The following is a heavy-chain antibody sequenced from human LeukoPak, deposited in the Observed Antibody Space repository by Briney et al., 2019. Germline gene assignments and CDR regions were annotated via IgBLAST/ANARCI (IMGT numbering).Heavy chain of an antibody. D-gene: IGHD1-26*01. CDR2: IYYSGST. J-gene: IGHJ4*02. V-gene: IGHV4-59*08. CDR3: ATSRRWEGVEY. Sequence: SETLSLTCTVSGGAISSFYWSWIRQPPGKGLEWIGYIYYSGSTNYNPSLKSRVTISADTSKNQFSLKLSSVTAAETAVYYCATSRRWEGVEYWGQGTLVTVSS. CDR1: GGAISSFY.